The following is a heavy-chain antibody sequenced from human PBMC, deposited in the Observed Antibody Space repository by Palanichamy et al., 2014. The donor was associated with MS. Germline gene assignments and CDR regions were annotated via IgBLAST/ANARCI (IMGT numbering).Heavy chain of an antibody. CDR1: GFTFSSYW. D-gene: IGHD1-26*01. CDR2: MNQDESEE. J-gene: IGHJ4*02. V-gene: IGHV3-7*03. Sequence: EVRLVESGGGLVQPGGSLRLSCAASGFTFSSYWMTWVRQVPGKGLECVANMNQDESEEYYVDSVKGRFTISRDNAKNSLYLQMNSLRAEDTAVYYCARENSGSFSFDYWGQGTLVTVSS. CDR3: ARENSGSFSFDY.